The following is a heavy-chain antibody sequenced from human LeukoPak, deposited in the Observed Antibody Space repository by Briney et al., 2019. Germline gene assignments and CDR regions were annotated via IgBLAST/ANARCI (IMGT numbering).Heavy chain of an antibody. CDR3: ARGTTALMDV. CDR1: GFPFSSYS. Sequence: GGSLRLSCAASGFPFSSYSMNWVRQAPGKGLEWVSSISSGTSFIYYADSVKGRFTISRDNAKNSLYLQMNSLRAEDTAVYYCARGTTALMDVWGKGTTVTVSS. J-gene: IGHJ6*03. D-gene: IGHD2-21*02. CDR2: ISSGTSFI. V-gene: IGHV3-21*01.